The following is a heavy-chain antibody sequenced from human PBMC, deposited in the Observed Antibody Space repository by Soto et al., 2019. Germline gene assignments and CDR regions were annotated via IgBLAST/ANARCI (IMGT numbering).Heavy chain of an antibody. J-gene: IGHJ5*02. D-gene: IGHD2-2*01. V-gene: IGHV4-4*02. CDR1: HISISSVDW. CDR2: ISDGGRT. CDR3: AKRTCLSTNCSYGNFDP. Sequence: SETLSLTCVVSHISISSVDWWSWVRQPPGKGLEWIGEISDGGRTNYNPSLKSRVTMSLDKPRDQFSLHLNSVTAADTAVYYCAKRTCLSTNCSYGNFDPWGQGTLVTVSS.